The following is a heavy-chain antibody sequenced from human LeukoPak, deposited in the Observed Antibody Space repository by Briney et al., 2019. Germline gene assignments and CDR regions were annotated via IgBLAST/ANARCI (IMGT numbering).Heavy chain of an antibody. CDR1: GGSISSYY. V-gene: IGHV4-4*07. Sequence: SETLSLTCTVSGGSISSYYWSWIRQPAGKGLEWIGRIYTSGSTNYNPSLKSRVTMSVDTSKNQFSLKLSSVTAADTAVYYCASAPYSSGWYPFDPWGQGTLVIVSS. J-gene: IGHJ5*02. CDR3: ASAPYSSGWYPFDP. CDR2: IYTSGST. D-gene: IGHD6-19*01.